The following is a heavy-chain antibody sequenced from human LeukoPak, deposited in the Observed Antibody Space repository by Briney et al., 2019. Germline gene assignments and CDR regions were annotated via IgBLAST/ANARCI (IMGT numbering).Heavy chain of an antibody. Sequence: GESLKISCKGSGYSFTNYWIGWVRQMPGKGLEWVAIIYPGDSDTRYSPSFQGQVTISADKSIGTAYLQWSSLKASDTAMYYCARLVRNIAVGVYQFDYWGQGTLVTVSS. CDR3: ARLVRNIAVGVYQFDY. CDR2: IYPGDSDT. CDR1: GYSFTNYW. V-gene: IGHV5-51*01. J-gene: IGHJ4*02. D-gene: IGHD6-19*01.